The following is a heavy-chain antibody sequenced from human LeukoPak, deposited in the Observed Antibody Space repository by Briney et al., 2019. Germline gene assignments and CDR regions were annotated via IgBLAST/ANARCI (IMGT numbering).Heavy chain of an antibody. CDR2: ISWDGGST. CDR3: AKDMPSAAAGTDYYGMDV. J-gene: IGHJ6*04. Sequence: GGSLRLSCAASGFTFDDYAMHWVRQAPGKGLEWVSLISWDGGSTYYANSVKGRFTISRDNSKNSLYLQMNSLGAEDTALYYCAKDMPSAAAGTDYYGMDVWGKGTTVTVSS. D-gene: IGHD6-13*01. V-gene: IGHV3-43D*04. CDR1: GFTFDDYA.